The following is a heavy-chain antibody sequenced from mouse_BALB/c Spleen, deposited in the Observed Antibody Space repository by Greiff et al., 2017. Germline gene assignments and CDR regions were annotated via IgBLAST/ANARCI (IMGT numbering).Heavy chain of an antibody. V-gene: IGHV1-15*01. D-gene: IGHD1-1*02. CDR2: IDPETGGT. Sequence: QVQLQQSGAELVRPGASVTLSCKASGYTFTDYEMHWVKQTPVLGLEWIGAIDPETGGTAYNQKFKGKATLTADKSSSTAYMELRSLTSEDSAVYYCTRTGYGVWFAYWGQGTLVTVSA. CDR3: TRTGYGVWFAY. CDR1: GYTFTDYE. J-gene: IGHJ3*01.